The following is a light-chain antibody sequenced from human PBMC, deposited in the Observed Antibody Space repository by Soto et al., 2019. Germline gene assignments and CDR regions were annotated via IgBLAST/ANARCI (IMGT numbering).Light chain of an antibody. CDR2: GAS. Sequence: EIVLTQSPGTLSLSPGERATLSCRASQSVSSSYLAWYQQKPGQAPRLLIYGASSRATGIPDRFSGSGSGTDFTLTISRLEPEDFALYYCQQYGSSPVTFGQGTRLDIK. J-gene: IGKJ5*01. V-gene: IGKV3-20*01. CDR1: QSVSSSY. CDR3: QQYGSSPVT.